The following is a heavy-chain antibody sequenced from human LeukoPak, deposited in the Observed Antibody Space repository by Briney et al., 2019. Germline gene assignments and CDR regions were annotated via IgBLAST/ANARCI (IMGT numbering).Heavy chain of an antibody. J-gene: IGHJ4*02. Sequence: PRASLRLSCAASGFTFSSYAMSWVRQAPGKGLEGVSDISGSGGSTYYADSVKGRFTISRDNSKNTLYLQMNSLRAEDTAVYYCAKDLDGYYDSSGYSYYFDYWGQGTLVTVSS. CDR1: GFTFSSYA. V-gene: IGHV3-23*01. D-gene: IGHD3-22*01. CDR2: ISGSGGST. CDR3: AKDLDGYYDSSGYSYYFDY.